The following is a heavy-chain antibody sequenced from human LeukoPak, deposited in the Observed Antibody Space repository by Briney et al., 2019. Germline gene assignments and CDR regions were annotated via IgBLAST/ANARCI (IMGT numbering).Heavy chain of an antibody. V-gene: IGHV1-2*02. CDR2: INPNSGGT. Sequence: ASVKVSCKASGYTFTGYHMHWVRQAPGQGLEWMGWINPNSGGTNYAQKFQGRVTMTRDTSISTAYMELSRLRSDDTAVYYCARSRSDDYVLGYWGQGTLVTVSS. CDR3: ARSRSDDYVLGY. J-gene: IGHJ4*02. D-gene: IGHD3-16*01. CDR1: GYTFTGYH.